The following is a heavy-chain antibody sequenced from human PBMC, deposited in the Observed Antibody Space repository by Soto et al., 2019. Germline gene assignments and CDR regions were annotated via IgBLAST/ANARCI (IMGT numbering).Heavy chain of an antibody. D-gene: IGHD3-22*01. J-gene: IGHJ4*02. Sequence: QVQLQESGPGLVKPSETLSLTCTVSGGSISSYYWSWIRQPPGKGLEWIGYIYYSGSTNYNPSLKRRVTISVDSSKNQFSLKLSSVTAADMAVYYCARRPDTSGYYDYWGQGTLVTVSS. CDR2: IYYSGST. CDR3: ARRPDTSGYYDY. V-gene: IGHV4-59*08. CDR1: GGSISSYY.